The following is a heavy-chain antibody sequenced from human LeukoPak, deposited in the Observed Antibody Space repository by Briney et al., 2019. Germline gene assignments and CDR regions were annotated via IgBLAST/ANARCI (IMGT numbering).Heavy chain of an antibody. J-gene: IGHJ4*02. D-gene: IGHD3-22*01. V-gene: IGHV1-24*01. CDR2: FDPEDGET. CDR3: ATGRETYYYDSSGYYYLVH. Sequence: ASVKVSCKVSGYTLTELSMHWVRQAPGKGLVWMGGFDPEDGETIYAQKFQGRVTMTEDTSTDTAYMELSSLRSEDTAVYYCATGRETYYYDSSGYYYLVHWGQGTLVTVSS. CDR1: GYTLTELS.